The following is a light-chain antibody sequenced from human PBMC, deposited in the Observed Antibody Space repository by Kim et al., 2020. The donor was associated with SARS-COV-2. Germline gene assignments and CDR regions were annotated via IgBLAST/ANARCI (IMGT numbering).Light chain of an antibody. Sequence: PGERAPLSCRASQSVSSYLAWYQQKPGQAPRLLIYDASNRATGIPARFSGSGSGTDFTLTISSLEPEDFAVYYCQQRSNWPLTFGGGTKVDIK. J-gene: IGKJ4*01. CDR1: QSVSSY. CDR3: QQRSNWPLT. V-gene: IGKV3-11*01. CDR2: DAS.